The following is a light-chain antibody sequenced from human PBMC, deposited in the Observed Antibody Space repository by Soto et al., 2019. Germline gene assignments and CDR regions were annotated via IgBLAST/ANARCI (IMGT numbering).Light chain of an antibody. CDR1: SSDVGGYNY. J-gene: IGLJ1*01. Sequence: QSALTQPPSASGSPGQSVTISCTGTSSDVGGYNYVSWYQQYPGRAPKLMIFEVSQRPSGVPDRFSGSKSGNTASLTVSGLQAEDEADYYCSSYAGSNNFVFGPGTKLTVL. CDR2: EVS. V-gene: IGLV2-8*01. CDR3: SSYAGSNNFV.